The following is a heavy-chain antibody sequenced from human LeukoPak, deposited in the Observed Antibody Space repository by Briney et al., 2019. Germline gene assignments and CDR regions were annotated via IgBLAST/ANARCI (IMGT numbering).Heavy chain of an antibody. J-gene: IGHJ2*01. CDR3: AREEAAASKWYFDL. V-gene: IGHV3-30*03. CDR2: ISYDGSNK. CDR1: GFTFSSYG. D-gene: IGHD6-25*01. Sequence: GGSLRLSCAASGFTFSSYGMHWVRQAPGKGLEWVAVISYDGSNKYYADSVKGRFTISRDNSKNTLYLQMNSLRAEDTAVYYCAREEAAASKWYFDLWGRGTLVTVSS.